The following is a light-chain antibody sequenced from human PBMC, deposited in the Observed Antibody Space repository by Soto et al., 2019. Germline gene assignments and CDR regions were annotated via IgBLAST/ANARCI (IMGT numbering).Light chain of an antibody. J-gene: IGLJ1*01. CDR1: SSDVGDYNY. V-gene: IGLV2-14*01. Sequence: QSALTQPASVSGSPGQSITISCTGTSSDVGDYNYVSWYQQQPVKAPKVMIYDVSNRPSGVSNRFSGSKSGNTASLTISGLQAEDEADYYCSSYTSSSTLVFGTGTKLTFL. CDR2: DVS. CDR3: SSYTSSSTLV.